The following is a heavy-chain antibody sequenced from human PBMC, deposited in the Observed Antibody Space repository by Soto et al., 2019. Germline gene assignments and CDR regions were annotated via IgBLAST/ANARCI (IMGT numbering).Heavy chain of an antibody. CDR1: GFTFSSYG. V-gene: IGHV3-30*18. CDR3: AKAEDGDYLGYYYYGMDV. CDR2: ISYDGSNK. Sequence: QVQLVESGGGVVQPGRSLRLSCAASGFTFSSYGMHWVRQAPGKGLEWVAVISYDGSNKYYADSVKGRFTISRDNSKNTLYMQMKSLRAEDTAVYYCAKAEDGDYLGYYYYGMDVWVQGTTVTVSS. D-gene: IGHD4-17*01. J-gene: IGHJ6*02.